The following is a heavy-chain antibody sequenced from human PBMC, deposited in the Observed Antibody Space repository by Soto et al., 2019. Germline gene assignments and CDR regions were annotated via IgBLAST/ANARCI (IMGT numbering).Heavy chain of an antibody. CDR1: GFTFDDYA. CDR2: ISWNSGSI. D-gene: IGHD6-6*01. Sequence: EVQLVESGGGLVQPGRSLRLSCAASGFTFDDYAMHWVRQAPGKGLEWVSGISWNSGSIGYADSVKGRFTISRDNAKNSLYLQMNSLRAEDTALYYCAKERGGIAARRGSFDIWGQGTMVTVAS. V-gene: IGHV3-9*01. J-gene: IGHJ3*02. CDR3: AKERGGIAARRGSFDI.